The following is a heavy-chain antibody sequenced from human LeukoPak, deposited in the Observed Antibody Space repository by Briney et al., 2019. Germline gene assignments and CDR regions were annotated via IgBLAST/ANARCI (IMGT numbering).Heavy chain of an antibody. CDR2: ISSNGGST. D-gene: IGHD3-10*01. Sequence: GGSLRLSCSASGFTFSRYAMHWVRQAPGKGLEYVSAISSNGGSTYYADSVKGRFAISRDNSRNTLHLQMSSLRVEDTAVYYCVKDSSSGSYFDYWGQGTLVTVSS. J-gene: IGHJ4*02. CDR1: GFTFSRYA. CDR3: VKDSSSGSYFDY. V-gene: IGHV3-64D*06.